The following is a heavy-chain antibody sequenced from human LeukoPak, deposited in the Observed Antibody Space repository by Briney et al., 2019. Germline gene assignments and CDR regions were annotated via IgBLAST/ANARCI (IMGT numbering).Heavy chain of an antibody. Sequence: SDTLSLTCTVSGGSISSYYWSWIRQPPGKGLEWIGYIYTSGSTNYNPSLKSRVTISVDTSKNQFSLKLSSVTAADTAVYYCARFPGDYFDYWGQGTLVTVSS. J-gene: IGHJ4*02. D-gene: IGHD4-17*01. V-gene: IGHV4-4*09. CDR2: IYTSGST. CDR1: GGSISSYY. CDR3: ARFPGDYFDY.